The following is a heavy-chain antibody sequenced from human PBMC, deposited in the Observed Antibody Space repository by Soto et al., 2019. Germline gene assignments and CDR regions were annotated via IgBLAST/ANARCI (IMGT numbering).Heavy chain of an antibody. CDR3: GRAHLGSDRNILEPFDP. Sequence: SQTLSLTCAISGDSVSSNSATWNWIRQSPSRGLEWLGRTYYRSKWYNDYAISVKSRIRISPDTSKNQFSLQLTSVSPEDTAVYYCGRAHLGSDRNILEPFDPWGQGTLATVSS. CDR2: TYYRSKWYN. CDR1: GDSVSSNSAT. D-gene: IGHD1-1*01. J-gene: IGHJ5*02. V-gene: IGHV6-1*01.